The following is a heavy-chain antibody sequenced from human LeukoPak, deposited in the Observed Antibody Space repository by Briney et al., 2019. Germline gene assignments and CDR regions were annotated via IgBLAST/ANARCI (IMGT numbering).Heavy chain of an antibody. D-gene: IGHD6-19*01. Sequence: GGSLRLSCAASGFIFSSYSMSWIRQAPGKGLEWVSYINGPSDTIYYADSVKGRFTISRDNSKNTLYLQMNSLRAEDTAVYYCARELKPYSSGWYQAGDYWGQGTLVTVSS. CDR2: INGPSDTI. CDR1: GFIFSSYS. V-gene: IGHV3-48*01. CDR3: ARELKPYSSGWYQAGDY. J-gene: IGHJ4*02.